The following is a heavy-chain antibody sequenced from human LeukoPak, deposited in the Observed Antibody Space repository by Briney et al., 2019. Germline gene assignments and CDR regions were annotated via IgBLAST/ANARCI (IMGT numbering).Heavy chain of an antibody. V-gene: IGHV3-23*01. D-gene: IGHD2-8*01. CDR1: GFTFDDYG. Sequence: PGGSLRLSCAASGFTFDDYGMSWVRQAPGKGLEWVSAISDTGATTYDADSVKGRFTISRDNSRSTLYLQMNSLRAEDTALYYCAKDTSIGRYCTNGVCSPFDYWGQGTLVTVSS. CDR3: AKDTSIGRYCTNGVCSPFDY. J-gene: IGHJ4*02. CDR2: ISDTGATT.